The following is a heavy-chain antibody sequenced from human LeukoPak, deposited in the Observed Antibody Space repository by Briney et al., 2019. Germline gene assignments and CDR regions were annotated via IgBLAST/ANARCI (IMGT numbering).Heavy chain of an antibody. CDR2: IYYSGST. Sequence: SETLSLTSTVSGGSISSYYWSWIRQPPGKGLEWIGYIYYSGSTNYNPSLKSRVTISVDTSKNQFSLKLSSVTAADTAVYYCAREYCSGVSCYFDYWGQGTLVTVSS. CDR1: GGSISSYY. J-gene: IGHJ4*02. V-gene: IGHV4-59*01. D-gene: IGHD2-15*01. CDR3: AREYCSGVSCYFDY.